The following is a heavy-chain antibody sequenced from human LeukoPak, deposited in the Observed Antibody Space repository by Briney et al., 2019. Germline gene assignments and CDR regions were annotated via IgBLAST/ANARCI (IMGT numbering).Heavy chain of an antibody. J-gene: IGHJ6*02. CDR3: AKDSGLFYYYGMDV. Sequence: GGSLRLSCAASGVTFSSYGMHWVRQAPGKGLEWVTVTSYDGNNKYYADSVKGRFTISRDNSKNMLYLQMNSLRVEDTAVYYCAKDSGLFYYYGMDVWGQGTTVTVSS. D-gene: IGHD3-10*01. V-gene: IGHV3-30*18. CDR1: GVTFSSYG. CDR2: TSYDGNNK.